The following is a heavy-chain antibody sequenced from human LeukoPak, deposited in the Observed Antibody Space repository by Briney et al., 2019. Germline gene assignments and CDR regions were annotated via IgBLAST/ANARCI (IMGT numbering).Heavy chain of an antibody. D-gene: IGHD5-18*01. CDR3: ARDDGGYSYGYIDY. Sequence: ASVKVSCKASGYTFTGYYMHWVRQAPGQGLEWMGWINTNTGNPTYAQGFTGRFVFSLDTSVSTAYLQISSLKAEDTAVYYCARDDGGYSYGYIDYWGQGTLVTVSS. J-gene: IGHJ4*02. V-gene: IGHV7-4-1*02. CDR2: INTNTGNP. CDR1: GYTFTGYY.